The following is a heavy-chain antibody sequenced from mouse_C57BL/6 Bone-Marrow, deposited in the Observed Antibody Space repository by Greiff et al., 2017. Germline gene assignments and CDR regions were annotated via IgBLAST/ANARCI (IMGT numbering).Heavy chain of an antibody. CDR2: INPSSGYT. D-gene: IGHD1-2*01. Sequence: QVQLQQSGAELAKPGASVKLSCKASGYSFTCYWMHWVKQRPGQGLEWIGYINPSSGYTKYNQKFKDKATLTEDKSSSTAYMQLSSLTYDDSAVYDCARPLPHYVDYWGQGTTLTVSA. CDR3: ARPLPHYVDY. V-gene: IGHV1-7*01. CDR1: GYSFTCYW. J-gene: IGHJ2*01.